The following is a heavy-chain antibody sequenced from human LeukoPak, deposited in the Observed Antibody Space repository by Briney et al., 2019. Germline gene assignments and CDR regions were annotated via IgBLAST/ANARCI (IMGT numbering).Heavy chain of an antibody. CDR3: ARSPYCSGGSCYSLFAFDI. J-gene: IGHJ3*02. CDR2: ISAYNGNT. Sequence: ASVKVSCKASGYTFTSYGISWVRQAPGQGLEWMGWISAYNGNTNYAQKLQGRVTTTTDTSTSTAYMELRSLRSDDTAVYYCARSPYCSGGSCYSLFAFDIWGQGTMVTVSS. CDR1: GYTFTSYG. V-gene: IGHV1-18*01. D-gene: IGHD2-15*01.